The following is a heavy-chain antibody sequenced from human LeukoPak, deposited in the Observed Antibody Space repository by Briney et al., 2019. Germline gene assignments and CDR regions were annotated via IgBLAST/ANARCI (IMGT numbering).Heavy chain of an antibody. CDR2: ISSGSRTI. D-gene: IGHD7-27*01. V-gene: IGHV3-48*01. J-gene: IGHJ4*01. CDR3: ARESITGDRDFDY. CDR1: GFTFSSYS. Sequence: GGSLRLSCAASGFTFSSYSMNWVRQAPGRGLEWVSYISSGSRTIYYADSVKGRFTISRDNARNSLYLLMNSLRADDTAVYYCARESITGDRDFDYWGHGTLITVSS.